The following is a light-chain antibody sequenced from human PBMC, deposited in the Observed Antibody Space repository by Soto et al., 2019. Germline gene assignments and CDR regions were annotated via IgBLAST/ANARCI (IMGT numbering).Light chain of an antibody. CDR2: KDS. Sequence: SYELTQPPSVSVSPGQTARITCSGDALPKQYAYWYQQKPGQAPVRVIYKDSERPSGIPERFSDSSSGTTVTLTISGVQAEDEADYYCQSADSSGTYRVFGGGTKLTVL. CDR1: ALPKQY. J-gene: IGLJ2*01. CDR3: QSADSSGTYRV. V-gene: IGLV3-25*03.